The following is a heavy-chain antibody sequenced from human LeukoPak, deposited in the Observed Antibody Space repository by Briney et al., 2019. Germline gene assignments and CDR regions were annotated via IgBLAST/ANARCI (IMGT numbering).Heavy chain of an antibody. CDR3: ARDTESSYNWFDP. Sequence: GGSLRLSCAASGFTFSSYSMNRVRQAPGKGLEWVSYISTSSTTTMYADSVKGRFTISRDNAENSLYLQMNSLRAEDTGVYYCARDTESSYNWFDPWGRGTLVTVSS. J-gene: IGHJ5*02. D-gene: IGHD6-19*01. CDR1: GFTFSSYS. CDR2: ISTSSTTT. V-gene: IGHV3-48*01.